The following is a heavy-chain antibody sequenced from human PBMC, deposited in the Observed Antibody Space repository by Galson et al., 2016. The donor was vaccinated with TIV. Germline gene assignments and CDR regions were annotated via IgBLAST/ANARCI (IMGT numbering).Heavy chain of an antibody. J-gene: IGHJ6*03. V-gene: IGHV1-69*05. Sequence: SVKVSCKASEGTLTSYAVSWVRQAPGQGLEWMGEIIRIFGTVNYAQKSQGRLTITTDDSTSAVYIELSSLRSEDTAVYYCARGCGSYSCYLDVWGRGTTVTVSS. CDR3: ARGCGSYSCYLDV. CDR2: IIRIFGTV. CDR1: EGTLTSYA. D-gene: IGHD1-26*01.